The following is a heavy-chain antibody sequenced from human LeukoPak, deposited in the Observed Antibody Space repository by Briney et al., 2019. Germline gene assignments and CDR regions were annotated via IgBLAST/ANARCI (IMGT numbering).Heavy chain of an antibody. D-gene: IGHD3-10*01. CDR3: ARALWFGESSDDAFDI. J-gene: IGHJ3*02. CDR2: IYYSGST. Sequence: PSETLSLTCTVSGGSISSYYWSWIRQPPGKGLEWIGYIYYSGSTNYNPSLKSRVTISVDTSKNQFSLKLSSVTAADTAVYYCARALWFGESSDDAFDIWGQGTMVTVSS. V-gene: IGHV4-59*01. CDR1: GGSISSYY.